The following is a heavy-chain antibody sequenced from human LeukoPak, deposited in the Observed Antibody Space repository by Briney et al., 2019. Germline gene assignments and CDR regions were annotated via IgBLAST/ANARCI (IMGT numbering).Heavy chain of an antibody. D-gene: IGHD3-10*01. Sequence: PGGSLRLSCAASGFTFSSYAMSWVRQAPGKGLERVSAISGSGGSTYYADSVKGRFTISRDNSKNTLYLQMNSLRAEDTAVYYCAKDYYGSGSYYIAPGPMDVWGQGTTVTVSS. V-gene: IGHV3-23*01. CDR1: GFTFSSYA. CDR2: ISGSGGST. CDR3: AKDYYGSGSYYIAPGPMDV. J-gene: IGHJ6*02.